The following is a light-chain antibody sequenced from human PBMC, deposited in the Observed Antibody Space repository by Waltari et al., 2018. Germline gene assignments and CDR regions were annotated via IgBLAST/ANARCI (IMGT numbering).Light chain of an antibody. CDR2: GAS. CDR1: QMVSRN. V-gene: IGKV3-15*01. Sequence: EIVMTQSPATLSVSPGERATLSCRASQMVSRNFTWYQQTPGQAPRLLIYGASTRATGIPARFSGSGSGTEFTLTISSLQSEDFAVYYCQQYNNWPRTFGQGTKVEIK. CDR3: QQYNNWPRT. J-gene: IGKJ1*01.